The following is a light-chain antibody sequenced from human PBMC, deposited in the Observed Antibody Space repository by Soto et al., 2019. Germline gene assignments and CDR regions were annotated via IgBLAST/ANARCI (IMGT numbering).Light chain of an antibody. Sequence: QSVLTQPPSVSGAPGQRVTISCAGGSSNIGAGYDVHWYQQLPGTAPKLIIYEVNNRPSGVSNRFSGSKSVNTASLTISGLQAEDEAEYYCSSNSSSSVYYVFGTGTKLTVL. V-gene: IGLV1-40*01. CDR2: EVN. CDR1: SSNIGAGYD. CDR3: SSNSSSSVYYV. J-gene: IGLJ1*01.